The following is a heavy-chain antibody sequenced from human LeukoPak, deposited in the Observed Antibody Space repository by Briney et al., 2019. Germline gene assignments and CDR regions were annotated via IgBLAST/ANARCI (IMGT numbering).Heavy chain of an antibody. CDR3: AKHGGYSYGYSGSRQPLDY. CDR2: IKSKTDGGTT. CDR1: GFTFSNAW. J-gene: IGHJ4*02. D-gene: IGHD5-18*01. V-gene: IGHV3-15*01. Sequence: GGSLRLSCAASGFTFSNAWMSWVRQAPGKGLEWVGRIKSKTDGGTTDYAAPVKGRFTISRDDSKNTLYLQMNSLKTEDTAVYYCAKHGGYSYGYSGSRQPLDYWGQGTLVTVSS.